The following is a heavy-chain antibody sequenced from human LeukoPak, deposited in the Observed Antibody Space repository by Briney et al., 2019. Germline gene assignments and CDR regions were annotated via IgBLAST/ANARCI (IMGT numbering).Heavy chain of an antibody. CDR1: GFTFSSYG. V-gene: IGHV3-33*01. CDR2: IWFDGSHT. D-gene: IGHD5-18*01. Sequence: GGSLRLSCAASGFTFSSYGMHWVRQAPGKGLEWVAVIWFDGSHTYYADSVKGRFTISRDTSESTLYLQMNSLRAEDTAMYYCARAPGYSYGSGNLDYWGQRTLVTVSS. CDR3: ARAPGYSYGSGNLDY. J-gene: IGHJ4*02.